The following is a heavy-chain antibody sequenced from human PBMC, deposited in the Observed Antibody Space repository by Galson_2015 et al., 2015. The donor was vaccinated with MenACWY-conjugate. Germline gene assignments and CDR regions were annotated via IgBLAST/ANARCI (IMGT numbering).Heavy chain of an antibody. CDR2: IYSGGST. CDR3: ARAGSENCRTTNCLSLGAKFSYYCCMDV. D-gene: IGHD2-2*01. V-gene: IGHV3-53*01. J-gene: IGHJ6*03. Sequence: SLRLSCAASGFTVNTNYMTWVRQAPGKGLEWVSIIYSGGSTYYPDSVRGRFTISRDNSKNTLYLQMDSLRADDTAVYYCARAGSENCRTTNCLSLGAKFSYYCCMDVWGKGTTVPVSS. CDR1: GFTVNTNY.